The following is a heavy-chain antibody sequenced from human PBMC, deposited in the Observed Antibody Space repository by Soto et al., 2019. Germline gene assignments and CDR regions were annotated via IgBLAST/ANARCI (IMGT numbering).Heavy chain of an antibody. CDR3: ARVGVQSVLVY. V-gene: IGHV4-59*01. CDR1: GDSISSYY. CDR2: IYYSGST. J-gene: IGHJ4*02. Sequence: SETLSLTCTASGDSISSYYWSWIRQPPGKGLEWIGYIYYSGSTNYNPSLKSRVNISVDTSKNQFPLKLSSVTAADTAVYYCARVGVQSVLVYWGQGTLVTVSS. D-gene: IGHD3-16*01.